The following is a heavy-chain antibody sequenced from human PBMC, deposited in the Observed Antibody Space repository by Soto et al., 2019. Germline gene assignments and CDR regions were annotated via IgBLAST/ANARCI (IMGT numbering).Heavy chain of an antibody. Sequence: GGSLRLSCAASGFTFSSYAMHWVRQAPGKGLEWVAVISYDGSNKYYADSVKGRFTISRDNSRNTLYLQMNSLRAEDTAVYYCARDRVESGYPEYFQHWGQGTLVTVSS. CDR2: ISYDGSNK. V-gene: IGHV3-30-3*01. CDR1: GFTFSSYA. CDR3: ARDRVESGYPEYFQH. J-gene: IGHJ1*01. D-gene: IGHD3-22*01.